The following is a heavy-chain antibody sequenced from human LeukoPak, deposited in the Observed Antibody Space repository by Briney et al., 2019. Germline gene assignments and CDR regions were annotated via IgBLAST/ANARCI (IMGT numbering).Heavy chain of an antibody. Sequence: GASVKVSCKASGYTFTSYGISWVRQAPGQGLEWMGWISAYNGNTNYAQKLQGRVTMTTDTSTSTAYMELRSLSSDDTAVYYCARDLRVAGTEGYFQHWGQGTLVTVSS. CDR3: ARDLRVAGTEGYFQH. J-gene: IGHJ1*01. D-gene: IGHD6-19*01. CDR1: GYTFTSYG. CDR2: ISAYNGNT. V-gene: IGHV1-18*01.